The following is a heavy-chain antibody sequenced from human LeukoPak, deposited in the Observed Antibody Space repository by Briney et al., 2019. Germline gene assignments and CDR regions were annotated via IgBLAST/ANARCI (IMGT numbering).Heavy chain of an antibody. CDR3: AKSTAKNSGYDIGAYDY. CDR2: INPGGGST. CDR1: GYTFTSYY. J-gene: IGHJ4*02. Sequence: ASVKVSCKASGYTFTSYYIHWVRQAPGQGLEWMGIINPGGGSTSYAQKLHGRVTMTRDTSTSTMYMELNSLRSEDTAVYYCAKSTAKNSGYDIGAYDYWGQGTLVTVSS. V-gene: IGHV1-46*04. D-gene: IGHD5-12*01.